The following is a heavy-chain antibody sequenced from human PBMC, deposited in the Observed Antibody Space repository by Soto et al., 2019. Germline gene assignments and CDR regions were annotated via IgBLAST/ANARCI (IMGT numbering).Heavy chain of an antibody. CDR3: ETTPPVPYYYDSSIDGNNWFDP. CDR2: ISSSGSTI. CDR1: GFTFSSYE. J-gene: IGHJ5*02. V-gene: IGHV3-48*03. Sequence: GGSLRLSCAASGFTFSSYEMNWVRQAPGKGLEWVSYISSSGSTIYYADSVKGRFTISRDNAKNSLYLQMNSLRAEDTAVYYCETTPPVPYYYDSSIDGNNWFDPWGQGTLVTVSS. D-gene: IGHD3-22*01.